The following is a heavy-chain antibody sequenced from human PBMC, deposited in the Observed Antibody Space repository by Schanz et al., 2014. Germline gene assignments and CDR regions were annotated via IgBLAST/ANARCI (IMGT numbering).Heavy chain of an antibody. CDR2: LSFDSRHI. J-gene: IGHJ6*02. CDR1: GYTVSSNY. Sequence: EVQLVESGGGLIQPGGSLRLSCAASGYTVSSNYMSWVRQSPGKGLEWVAFLSFDSRHIYYADSVKGRFTISRDNAKNTLYLQMNSLRAEDTAVYYCARPLGPNYYYYGLDVWGQGTTVTVSS. CDR3: ARPLGPNYYYYGLDV. V-gene: IGHV3-21*02.